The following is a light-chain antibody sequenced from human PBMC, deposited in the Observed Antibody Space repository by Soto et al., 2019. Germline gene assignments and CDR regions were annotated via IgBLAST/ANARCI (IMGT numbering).Light chain of an antibody. CDR2: KAS. J-gene: IGKJ1*01. Sequence: DIQMTQSSSTLFASLGDRVTLTCRASQTISSWLAWYQQKPGKAPKLLIYKASTLKSGVPSRFSGSGSGTEFTLTISSLQPDDFATYYCQHYNSYSEAFGQGTKVDI. CDR1: QTISSW. CDR3: QHYNSYSEA. V-gene: IGKV1-5*03.